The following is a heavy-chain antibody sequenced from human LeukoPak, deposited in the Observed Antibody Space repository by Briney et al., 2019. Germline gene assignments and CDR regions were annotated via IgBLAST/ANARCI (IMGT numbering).Heavy chain of an antibody. V-gene: IGHV3-74*01. CDR3: GRGISGVPPAIDC. CDR1: GFTFGNFW. Sequence: PGGSLRLSCAASGFTFGNFWLHWVCEGPGGGLVWVSRVSVDGGHASYADSVKGRLIISRHNAKNTLYLQMNSLRAEDTAVFYCGRGISGVPPAIDCWGQGTLVTVSS. D-gene: IGHD2-8*01. CDR2: VSVDGGHA. J-gene: IGHJ4*02.